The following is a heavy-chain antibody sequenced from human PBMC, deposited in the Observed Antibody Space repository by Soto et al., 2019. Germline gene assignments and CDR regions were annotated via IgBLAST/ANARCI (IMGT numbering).Heavy chain of an antibody. V-gene: IGHV4-59*08. D-gene: IGHD6-6*01. CDR1: GGSISSYY. CDR3: ARHRSGSSSRDFDY. J-gene: IGHJ4*02. Sequence: NPSGTLSLTFTVSGGSISSYYWSWIRPPPGKGLEWIGYIYYSGSTNYNPSLKSRVTISVDTSKNQFSLKLSSVTAADTAVYYCARHRSGSSSRDFDYWGQGTLVTVSS. CDR2: IYYSGST.